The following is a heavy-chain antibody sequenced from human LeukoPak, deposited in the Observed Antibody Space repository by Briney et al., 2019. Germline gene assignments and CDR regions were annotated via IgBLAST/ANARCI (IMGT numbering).Heavy chain of an antibody. J-gene: IGHJ5*02. CDR3: ARDGVEFYNWFDP. Sequence: SGGSLRLSCAASGFSFSNYWMHWVRQAPGKGLVRVSGINSDGSSTTRADSVKGLFTISRDNAKNTLYLQMNSLRAEDTAVYYCARDGVEFYNWFDPWGQGTLVTVSS. CDR1: GFSFSNYW. CDR2: INSDGSST. V-gene: IGHV3-74*01. D-gene: IGHD2-21*01.